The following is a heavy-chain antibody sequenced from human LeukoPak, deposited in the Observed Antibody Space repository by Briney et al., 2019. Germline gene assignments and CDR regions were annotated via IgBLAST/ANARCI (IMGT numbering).Heavy chain of an antibody. Sequence: LPGGSLRLSCAASGFTFSSYAMHWVRQAPGKGLEWVAVISYDGSNKYYADSVKGRFTISRDNSKNTLYLQMNNLRAEDTAVYYCAKVTMVRGYWGQGTLVTVSS. J-gene: IGHJ4*02. D-gene: IGHD3-10*01. CDR2: ISYDGSNK. CDR3: AKVTMVRGY. V-gene: IGHV3-30-3*01. CDR1: GFTFSSYA.